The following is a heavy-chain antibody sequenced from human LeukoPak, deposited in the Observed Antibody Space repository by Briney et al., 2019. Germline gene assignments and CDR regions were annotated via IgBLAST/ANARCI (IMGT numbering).Heavy chain of an antibody. CDR1: GGSTSSSSYY. V-gene: IGHV4-39*01. Sequence: TSETLSLTCTVSGGSTSSSSYYWGWIRQPPGKGLEWIGSIYYSGSTYYNPSLKSRVTISVDTSKNQFSLKLSSVTAADTAVYYCARRRRIAVAGLGGYFDYWGQGTLVTVSS. CDR3: ARRRRIAVAGLGGYFDY. D-gene: IGHD6-19*01. J-gene: IGHJ4*02. CDR2: IYYSGST.